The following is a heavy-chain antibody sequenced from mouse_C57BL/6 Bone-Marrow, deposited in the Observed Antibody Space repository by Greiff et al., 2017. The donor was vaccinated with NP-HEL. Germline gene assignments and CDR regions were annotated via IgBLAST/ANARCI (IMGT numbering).Heavy chain of an antibody. CDR3: ARKGDYFWYFDV. V-gene: IGHV1-31*01. J-gene: IGHJ1*03. CDR2: IYPYNGVS. Sequence: VQLQQSGPELVKPGASVKISCKASGYSFTGYYMHWVKQSHGNILDWIGYIYPYNGVSSYTQQVKGKSTLTVDKSSSTAYMELRSLTSEDSAVYYCARKGDYFWYFDVWGTGTTVTVSS. CDR1: GYSFTGYY. D-gene: IGHD1-1*01.